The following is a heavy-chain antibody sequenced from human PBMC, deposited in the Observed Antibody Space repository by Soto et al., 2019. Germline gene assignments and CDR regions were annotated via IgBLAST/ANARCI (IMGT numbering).Heavy chain of an antibody. V-gene: IGHV4-59*01. Sequence: KSSETLSLTCTVSGGSISSYYWSWIRQPPGKGLEWIGYIYYSGSTNYNPSLKSRVTISVDTSKNQFSLKLSSVTAADTAVYYCARVPLLGYCSGGSCSTYYYYYGMDVWGQGTTVTVSS. CDR2: IYYSGST. D-gene: IGHD2-15*01. CDR1: GGSISSYY. J-gene: IGHJ6*02. CDR3: ARVPLLGYCSGGSCSTYYYYYGMDV.